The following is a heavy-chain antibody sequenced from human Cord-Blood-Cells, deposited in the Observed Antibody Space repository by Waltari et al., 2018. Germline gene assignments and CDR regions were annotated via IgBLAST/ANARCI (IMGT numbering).Heavy chain of an antibody. V-gene: IGHV4-34*01. CDR2: INHSGSP. Sequence: QVQLQQWGAARLKPSETLSLTCAAYGGSFRGSYWTCIRQPPRKGLEWIGEINHSGSPNYNPALKSRVTISVDTSKNQFSLKLSSVTAADTAVYYCARGLSLRFLEWSYYFDYWGQGTLVTVSS. D-gene: IGHD3-3*01. CDR1: GGSFRGSY. CDR3: ARGLSLRFLEWSYYFDY. J-gene: IGHJ4*02.